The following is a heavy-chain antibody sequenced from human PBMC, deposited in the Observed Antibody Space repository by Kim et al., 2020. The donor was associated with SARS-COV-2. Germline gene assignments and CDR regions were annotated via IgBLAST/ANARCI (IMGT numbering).Heavy chain of an antibody. J-gene: IGHJ4*02. V-gene: IGHV4-39*01. D-gene: IGHD5-18*01. Sequence: YNPSLKSRVTISVDTSKNQFSLKLSSVTAADTAVYYCARAEDTAMGYFDYWGQGTLVTVSS. CDR3: ARAEDTAMGYFDY.